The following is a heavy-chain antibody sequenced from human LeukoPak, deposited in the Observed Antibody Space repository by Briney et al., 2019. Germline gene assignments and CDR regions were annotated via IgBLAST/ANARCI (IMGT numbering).Heavy chain of an antibody. J-gene: IGHJ4*02. CDR2: IYSGGSQ. Sequence: GGSLRLSCAASGFTVSSNYMSRVRQAPGKGLEWVSIIYSGGSQYYADSVKGRFTISRDNTKNTVYLQMNSLRAEDTAVYYCAGDYDSSLSFDYWGQGTLVTVSS. CDR3: AGDYDSSLSFDY. V-gene: IGHV3-66*01. D-gene: IGHD3-22*01. CDR1: GFTVSSNY.